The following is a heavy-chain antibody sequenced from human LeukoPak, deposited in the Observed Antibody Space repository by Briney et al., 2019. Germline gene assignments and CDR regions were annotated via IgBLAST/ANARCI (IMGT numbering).Heavy chain of an antibody. Sequence: GASVKVSCKASGYTFTTYHMHWVRQAPGQGLEWMGWINTNTGNPTYAQGFTGRFVFSLDTSVSTAYLQISSLKAEDTAVYYCARDLDIVVVPAAAPEYYGMDVWGQGTTVTVSS. J-gene: IGHJ6*02. V-gene: IGHV7-4-1*02. CDR1: GYTFTTYH. D-gene: IGHD2-2*01. CDR3: ARDLDIVVVPAAAPEYYGMDV. CDR2: INTNTGNP.